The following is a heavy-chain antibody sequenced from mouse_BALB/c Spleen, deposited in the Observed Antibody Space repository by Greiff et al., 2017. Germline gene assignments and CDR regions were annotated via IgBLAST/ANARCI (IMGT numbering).Heavy chain of an antibody. V-gene: IGHV2-9-2*01. CDR1: GFSLTSYD. CDR2: IWTGGGT. Sequence: VQLVESGPGLVAPSQSLSITCTVSGFSLTSYDISWIRQPPGKGLEWLGVIWTGGGTNYNSAFMSRLSISKDNSKSQVFLKMNSLQTDDTAIYYCVRDRPYGNWGSWFAYWGQGTLVTVSA. CDR3: VRDRPYGNWGSWFAY. J-gene: IGHJ3*01. D-gene: IGHD2-1*01.